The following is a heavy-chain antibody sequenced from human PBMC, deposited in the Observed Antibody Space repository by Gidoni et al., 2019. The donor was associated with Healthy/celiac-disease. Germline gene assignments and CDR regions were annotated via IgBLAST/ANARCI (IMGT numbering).Heavy chain of an antibody. V-gene: IGHV3-33*01. J-gene: IGHJ4*02. CDR1: GFAFSSYG. CDR3: ARDSGIQLWPARY. Sequence: QVQLVESGGGVVQPGRSLRLSCAASGFAFSSYGMHWVRQAPGKGLEWVAVIWYDGSNKYYADSVKGRFTISRDNSKNTLYLQMNSLRAEDTAVYYCARDSGIQLWPARYWGQGTLVTVSS. D-gene: IGHD5-18*01. CDR2: IWYDGSNK.